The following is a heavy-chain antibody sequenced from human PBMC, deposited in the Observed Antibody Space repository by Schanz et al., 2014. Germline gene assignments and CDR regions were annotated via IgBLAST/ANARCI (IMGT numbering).Heavy chain of an antibody. CDR1: GFIFSNYG. J-gene: IGHJ4*02. CDR2: IKKDGSEK. V-gene: IGHV3-7*03. CDR3: AKKVPAYNPFDS. D-gene: IGHD1-1*01. Sequence: EVQLLESGGGLVQPGGSLKLSCAASGFIFSNYGMHWVRQAPGGGLEWVANIKKDGSEKYYVDSVKGRFTISRDNSKNTLYLQMDSLRAEDTAVYFCAKKVPAYNPFDSWGQGTLVTVSS.